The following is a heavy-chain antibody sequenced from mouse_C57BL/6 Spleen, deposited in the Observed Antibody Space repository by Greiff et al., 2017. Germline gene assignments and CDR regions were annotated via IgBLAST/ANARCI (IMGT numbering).Heavy chain of an antibody. Sequence: VQLQQSGPELVKPGASVKISCKASGYTFTDYYMNWVKQSHGKSLEWIGDINPNNGGTSYNQKFKGKATLTVDKSSSTAYMELRSLTSEDSAVYYCARSGDYEYFDVWGTGTTVTVSS. V-gene: IGHV1-26*01. D-gene: IGHD2-4*01. CDR3: ARSGDYEYFDV. J-gene: IGHJ1*03. CDR2: INPNNGGT. CDR1: GYTFTDYY.